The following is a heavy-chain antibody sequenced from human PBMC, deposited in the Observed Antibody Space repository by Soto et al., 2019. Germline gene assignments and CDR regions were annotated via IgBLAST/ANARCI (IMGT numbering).Heavy chain of an antibody. CDR3: AKLTKYSSSWHRNYYYYYGMDL. CDR2: ISVSGGST. CDR1: AFPFSTYA. J-gene: IGHJ6*02. Sequence: HLLESGGGLVQPGGSLRLSCAASAFPFSTYAMSWVRRAPGKGLEWVSIISVSGGSTYSAASVKGRFTISRDNSKNTLYLQMDSLRADDTAVYYCAKLTKYSSSWHRNYYYYYGMDLWGQGTTVTVS. V-gene: IGHV3-23*01. D-gene: IGHD2-2*01.